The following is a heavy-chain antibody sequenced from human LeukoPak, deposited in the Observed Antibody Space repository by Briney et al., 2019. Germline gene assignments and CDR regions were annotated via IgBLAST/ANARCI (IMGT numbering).Heavy chain of an antibody. CDR1: GFTFDDYA. CDR2: ISWDSDSI. V-gene: IGHV3-9*01. D-gene: IGHD4/OR15-4a*01. CDR3: AKAHTEGDYGLDY. J-gene: IGHJ4*02. Sequence: PGGSLRLSCAASGFTFDDYAMHWVRQAPGKGLEWVSGISWDSDSIGYADSVKGRFTISRDNAKNSLYLHMYSLRVEDTALYYCAKAHTEGDYGLDYWGQGTLVTVSS.